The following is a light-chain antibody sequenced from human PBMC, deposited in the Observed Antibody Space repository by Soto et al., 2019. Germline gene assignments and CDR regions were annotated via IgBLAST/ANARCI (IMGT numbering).Light chain of an antibody. V-gene: IGKV3-20*01. CDR3: QQYENYWT. J-gene: IGKJ1*01. CDR2: DAS. CDR1: QSISSSY. Sequence: EIVLTQSPGTLSLSPGERATLSCRASQSISSSYLAWYQQKPGQAPRLLIYDASSRATGIPDRFSGSGSGTEFTLTISNLQPDDFATYYCQQYENYWTFGQGTKVDIK.